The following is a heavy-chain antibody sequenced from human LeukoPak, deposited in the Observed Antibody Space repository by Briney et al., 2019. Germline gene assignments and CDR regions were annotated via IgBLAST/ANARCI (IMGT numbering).Heavy chain of an antibody. J-gene: IGHJ6*03. CDR2: IRYDGSNK. CDR3: AREVGKELMVYATDYYYYYMDV. Sequence: PGGSLRLSCAASGFTFSSYGMHWVRQAPGKGLEWVAFIRYDGSNKYYADSVKGRFTISRDNSKNTLYLQMNSLRAEDTAVYYCAREVGKELMVYATDYYYYYMDVWGKGTTVTVSS. V-gene: IGHV3-30*02. D-gene: IGHD2-8*01. CDR1: GFTFSSYG.